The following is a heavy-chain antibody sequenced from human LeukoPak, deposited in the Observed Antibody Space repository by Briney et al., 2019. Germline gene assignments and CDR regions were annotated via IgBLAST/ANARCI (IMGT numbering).Heavy chain of an antibody. CDR1: GFTFSLSW. D-gene: IGHD1-1*01. CDR2: INYDARGR. V-gene: IGHV3-74*01. Sequence: GGSLRLSCAGSGFTFSLSWMHWVRQAPGKGLEWVSSINYDARGRTYADSVKGRLTISRDNAENTLFLQMNSLRVEDSAIYSCVRGAGPGTPFDWGQGILVTVSS. J-gene: IGHJ1*01. CDR3: VRGAGPGTPFD.